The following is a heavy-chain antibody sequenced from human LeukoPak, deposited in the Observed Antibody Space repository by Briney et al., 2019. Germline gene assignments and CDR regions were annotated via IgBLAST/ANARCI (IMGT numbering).Heavy chain of an antibody. CDR2: ISAYNGNT. V-gene: IGHV1-18*01. D-gene: IGHD2-2*01. CDR1: GYTFTSYG. J-gene: IGHJ6*03. CDR3: ARDRGCSSTSCYPNYYYYYMDV. Sequence: APVKVSCKASGYTFTSYGISWVRQAPGQGLEWMGWISAYNGNTNYAQKLQGRVTMTTDTSTSTAYMELRSLRSDDTAVYYCARDRGCSSTSCYPNYYYYYMDVWGKGTTVTVSS.